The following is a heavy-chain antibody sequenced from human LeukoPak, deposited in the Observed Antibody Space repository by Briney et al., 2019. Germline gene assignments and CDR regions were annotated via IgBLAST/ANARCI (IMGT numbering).Heavy chain of an antibody. CDR2: ISGSGGST. CDR1: GFTFSSYA. Sequence: PGGSLRLSCAASGFTFSSYAMSWVRQAPGKGLEWVSAISGSGGSTCYADSVKGRFTISRDNSKNTLYLQMNSLRAEDTAVYYCAKDSGDSSGSYWYFDLWGRGTLVTVSS. V-gene: IGHV3-23*01. J-gene: IGHJ2*01. D-gene: IGHD3-22*01. CDR3: AKDSGDSSGSYWYFDL.